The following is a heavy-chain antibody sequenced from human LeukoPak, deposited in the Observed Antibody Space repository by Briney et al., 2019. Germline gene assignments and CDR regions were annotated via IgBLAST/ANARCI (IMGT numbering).Heavy chain of an antibody. CDR2: IIHSGST. D-gene: IGHD4/OR15-4a*01. CDR3: ARGAPGY. V-gene: IGHV4-34*12. CDR1: GGSFSSYP. J-gene: IGHJ4*02. Sequence: PSETLSPTCAVYGGSFSSYPWTWIRQRPGKGLEWIGQIIHSGSTKYNPSLNGRVTMSVDTSKHQFSLKLTSVTAADTAVYYCARGAPGYWGQGTLVTVSS.